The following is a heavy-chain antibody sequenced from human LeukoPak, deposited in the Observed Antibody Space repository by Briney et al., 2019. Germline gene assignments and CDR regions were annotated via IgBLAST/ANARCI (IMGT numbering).Heavy chain of an antibody. CDR3: AREVLGDCSGGSCYFNWFDP. V-gene: IGHV4-59*01. CDR1: GGSISSYY. D-gene: IGHD2-15*01. CDR2: IYTSGST. Sequence: SETLSLTCTVSGGSISSYYWSWIRQPPGKGLEWIGYIYTSGSTNYNPSLKSRVTMSVDTSKNQFSLKLSSVTAADTAVYYCAREVLGDCSGGSCYFNWFDPWGQGTLVTVSS. J-gene: IGHJ5*02.